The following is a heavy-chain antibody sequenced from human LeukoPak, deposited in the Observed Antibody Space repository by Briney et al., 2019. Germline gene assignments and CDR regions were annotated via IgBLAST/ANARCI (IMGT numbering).Heavy chain of an antibody. CDR3: ARDFVGYYDSSGYPSGNY. J-gene: IGHJ4*02. Sequence: GGSLRLSCAASGFTFSSYWMSWVRQAPGKGLEWVANIKQDGSEKYYVDSVKGRFTISRDNAKNSLYLQMNSLRAEDTAVYYCARDFVGYYDSSGYPSGNYWGQGTLVTVSS. V-gene: IGHV3-7*01. D-gene: IGHD3-22*01. CDR2: IKQDGSEK. CDR1: GFTFSSYW.